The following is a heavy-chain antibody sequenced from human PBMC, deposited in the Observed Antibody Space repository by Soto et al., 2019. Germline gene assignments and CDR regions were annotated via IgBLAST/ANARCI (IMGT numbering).Heavy chain of an antibody. V-gene: IGHV1-69*13. Sequence: SVKVSCKVSGGTFSSYAISWVRQAPGQGLEWMGGIIPIFGTANYAQKFQGRVTITADESTSTAYMELSSLRSEDSAVYYCVREYNENSIHYGMEVWGQGTTVTVP. J-gene: IGHJ6*02. CDR3: VREYNENSIHYGMEV. CDR1: GGTFSSYA. D-gene: IGHD1-7*01. CDR2: IIPIFGTA.